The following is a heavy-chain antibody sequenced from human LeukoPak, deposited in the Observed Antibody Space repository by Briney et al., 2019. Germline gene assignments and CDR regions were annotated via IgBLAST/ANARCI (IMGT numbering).Heavy chain of an antibody. Sequence: SETLSLTCGVSGGSISSGKWWSWVRQPPGKGLEWIVEISHSGSPNYNPSLKSRLTISVDLPKNQFSLDLRSVTAADTAVYYCARDAAAGYSLACWGQGTLVTVSS. D-gene: IGHD6-13*01. CDR2: ISHSGSP. V-gene: IGHV4/OR15-8*01. J-gene: IGHJ4*02. CDR3: ARDAAAGYSLAC. CDR1: GGSISSGKW.